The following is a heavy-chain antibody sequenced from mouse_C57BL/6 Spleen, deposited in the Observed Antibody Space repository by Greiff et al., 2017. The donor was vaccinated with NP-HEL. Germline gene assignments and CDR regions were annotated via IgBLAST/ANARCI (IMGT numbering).Heavy chain of an antibody. CDR1: GYTFTSYG. CDR2: IYPRSGNT. Sequence: VQLQQSGAELARPGASVKLSCKASGYTFTSYGISWVKQRTGQGLEWIGEIYPRSGNTYYNEKFKGKATLTADKSSSTAYMELRSLTSEDSAVYVCARRRDYDVWYYAMDYWGQGTSVTVSS. D-gene: IGHD2-4*01. CDR3: ARRRDYDVWYYAMDY. V-gene: IGHV1-81*01. J-gene: IGHJ4*01.